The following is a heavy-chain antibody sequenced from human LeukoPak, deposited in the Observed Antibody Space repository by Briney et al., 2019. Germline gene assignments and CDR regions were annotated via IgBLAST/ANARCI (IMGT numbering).Heavy chain of an antibody. D-gene: IGHD4-17*01. Sequence: ASVKVSCKASGYTLTSYYMHWVRQAPGQGLEWMGIINPSGGSTSYAQKFQGRVTMTRDTSTSTVYMELSSLRSEDTAVYYCATGTDYGDYPPSFDYWGQGTLVTVSS. J-gene: IGHJ4*02. V-gene: IGHV1-46*01. CDR3: ATGTDYGDYPPSFDY. CDR1: GYTLTSYY. CDR2: INPSGGST.